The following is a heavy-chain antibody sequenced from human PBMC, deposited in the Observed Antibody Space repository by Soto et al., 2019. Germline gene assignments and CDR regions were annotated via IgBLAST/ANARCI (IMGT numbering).Heavy chain of an antibody. CDR3: ARGRDYYPTGDFDY. CDR1: GGSISSSSYY. Sequence: PSETLSLTCTVSGGSISSSSYYWSWIRQPPGKGLEWIGYIYYSGSTNYNPSLKSRVTISVDTSKNQFSLKLSSVTAADTAVYYCARGRDYYPTGDFDYWGQGTLVTVSS. J-gene: IGHJ4*02. V-gene: IGHV4-61*01. CDR2: IYYSGST. D-gene: IGHD3-10*01.